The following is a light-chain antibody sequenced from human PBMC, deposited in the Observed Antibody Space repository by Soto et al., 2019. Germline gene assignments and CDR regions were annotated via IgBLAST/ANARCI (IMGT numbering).Light chain of an antibody. J-gene: IGKJ5*01. CDR1: QSVSSY. V-gene: IGKV3-11*01. CDR2: DAS. CDR3: QQRSNWPRA. Sequence: EIVMTQSPATLSVSLGERATLSCRASQSVSSYLAWYQQKPGQAPRLLIYDASNRATGIPARFSGSGSGTDFTLTISSLEPEDFAVYYCQQRSNWPRAFGQGTRLEIK.